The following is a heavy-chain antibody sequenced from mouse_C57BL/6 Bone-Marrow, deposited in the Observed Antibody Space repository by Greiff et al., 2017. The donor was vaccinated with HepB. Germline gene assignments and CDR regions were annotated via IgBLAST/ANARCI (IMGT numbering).Heavy chain of an antibody. CDR3: TTDPGAYWYFDV. V-gene: IGHV14-4*01. Sequence: VQLQQSGAELVRPGASVKLSCTASGFNIKDDYMHWVKQRPEQGLEWIGWIDPENGDTEYASKFQGKATITADTSSNTAYLQLSSLTSEDTAVYYCTTDPGAYWYFDVWGTGTTVTVSS. CDR2: IDPENGDT. D-gene: IGHD4-1*01. J-gene: IGHJ1*03. CDR1: GFNIKDDY.